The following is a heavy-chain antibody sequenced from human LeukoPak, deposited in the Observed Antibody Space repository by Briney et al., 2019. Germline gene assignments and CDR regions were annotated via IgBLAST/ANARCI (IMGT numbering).Heavy chain of an antibody. V-gene: IGHV5-51*01. D-gene: IGHD3-9*01. CDR2: IYPGDSDT. CDR1: GYLFTIYW. J-gene: IGHJ4*02. Sequence: GASLEISCEGSGYLFTIYWIGGVREVPGKGREWMGIIYPGDSDTIYSPSFQGQVTISADKSIRTAYLQWSSLKASDPAMYYCARHENYDILTGLLLDYWGQGTLVTVSS. CDR3: ARHENYDILTGLLLDY.